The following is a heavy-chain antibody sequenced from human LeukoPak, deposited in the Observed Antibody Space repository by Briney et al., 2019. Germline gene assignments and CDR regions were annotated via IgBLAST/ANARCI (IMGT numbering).Heavy chain of an antibody. D-gene: IGHD3-10*01. Sequence: ASVKVSCKASGYTFSGYYMHWVRQAPGQGLEWMGWINPNSGGTDYAQKFQGRVTMTRDTSISTAYMELSRLRSDDTAVDYCASGDRVTMLRGGNIGYFDYWGQGTLVTVSS. CDR3: ASGDRVTMLRGGNIGYFDY. CDR1: GYTFSGYY. V-gene: IGHV1-2*02. CDR2: INPNSGGT. J-gene: IGHJ4*02.